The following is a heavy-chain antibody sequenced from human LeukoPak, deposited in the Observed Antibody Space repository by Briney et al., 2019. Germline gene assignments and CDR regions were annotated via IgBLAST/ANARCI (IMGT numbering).Heavy chain of an antibody. CDR2: IYYSGST. V-gene: IGHV4-39*07. CDR3: ARDLITTDYGGNGYFDY. D-gene: IGHD4-23*01. CDR1: GGSISSSSYY. J-gene: IGHJ4*02. Sequence: SETLSLTCTVSGGSISSSSYYWGWIRQPPGKGLEWIGSIYYSGSTCYNPSLKSRVTISVDTSKNQFSLKLSSVTAADTAVYYCARDLITTDYGGNGYFDYWGQGTLVTVSS.